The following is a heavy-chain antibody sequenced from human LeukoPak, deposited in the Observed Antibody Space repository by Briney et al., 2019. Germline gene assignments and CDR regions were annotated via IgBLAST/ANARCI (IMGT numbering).Heavy chain of an antibody. V-gene: IGHV3-21*01. CDR3: ARDFSGYGAY. CDR2: ISSSSSYI. D-gene: IGHD5-12*01. CDR1: GFTFSSYS. Sequence: GGPLRLSCAASGFTFSSYSMNWVRQAPGKGLEWVSSISSSSSYIYYADSVKGRFTISRDNAKNSLYLQMNSLRAEDTAVYYCARDFSGYGAYWGQGTLVTVSS. J-gene: IGHJ4*02.